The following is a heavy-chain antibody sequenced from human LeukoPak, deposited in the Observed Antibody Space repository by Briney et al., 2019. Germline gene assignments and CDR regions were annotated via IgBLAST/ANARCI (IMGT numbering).Heavy chain of an antibody. CDR1: GFTFDDYA. J-gene: IGHJ5*02. D-gene: IGHD6-13*01. CDR3: AKAPYSSSFGWFDP. Sequence: GRSLRLSCAASGFTFDDYAMHWVRQAPGKGLEWVSGISWNSGSIGYADSVKGRFTISRGNAKNSLYLQMNSLRAEDTALYYCAKAPYSSSFGWFDPWGQGILVTVSS. CDR2: ISWNSGSI. V-gene: IGHV3-9*01.